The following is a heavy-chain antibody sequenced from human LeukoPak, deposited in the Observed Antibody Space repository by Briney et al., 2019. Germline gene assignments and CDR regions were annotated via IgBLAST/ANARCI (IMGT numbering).Heavy chain of an antibody. V-gene: IGHV1-46*01. CDR3: AREYVLRFLEWPPSYYYGMDV. D-gene: IGHD3-3*01. CDR2: INPSGGST. Sequence: ASVKVSCKASGYTFTSYYMHWVRQAPGQGHEWMGIINPSGGSTSYATKFQGRVTMTRDTSTSRVYMELSSLRSEDTAVYYCAREYVLRFLEWPPSYYYGMDVWGQGTTVTVSS. CDR1: GYTFTSYY. J-gene: IGHJ6*02.